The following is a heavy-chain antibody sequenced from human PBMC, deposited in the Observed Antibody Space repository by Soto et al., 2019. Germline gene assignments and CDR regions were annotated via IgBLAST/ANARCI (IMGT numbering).Heavy chain of an antibody. Sequence: PGESLKISCQGSGYNFSKYWIGWVCQMPGKGLEWMGNIYPGDSETRNSPSLQGQVTLSADKSINTAYLHFSSLKASDTAMYYCARPLGPGAFEIWGQGTMVTVSS. CDR1: GYNFSKYW. V-gene: IGHV5-51*01. D-gene: IGHD3-16*02. J-gene: IGHJ3*02. CDR3: ARPLGPGAFEI. CDR2: IYPGDSET.